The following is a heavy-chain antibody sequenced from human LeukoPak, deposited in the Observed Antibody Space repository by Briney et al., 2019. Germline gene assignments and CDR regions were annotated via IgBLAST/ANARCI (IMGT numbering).Heavy chain of an antibody. J-gene: IGHJ4*02. CDR2: IIPIFGTA. CDR3: ARGSYTLGYQPY. D-gene: IGHD7-27*01. Sequence: ASVKVSCKASGGTFSSYAISWVRQAPGQGLEWMGGIIPIFGTANYAQKFQGRVTITADESTSTAYMELSSLRSEDTAVYYCARGSYTLGYQPYWGQGTLVTVSS. CDR1: GGTFSSYA. V-gene: IGHV1-69*01.